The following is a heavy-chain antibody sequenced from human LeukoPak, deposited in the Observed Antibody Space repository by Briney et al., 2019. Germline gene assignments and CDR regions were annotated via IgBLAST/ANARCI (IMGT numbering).Heavy chain of an antibody. CDR1: GGSFSSHY. D-gene: IGHD4-17*01. Sequence: SETLSLTCTVSGGSFSSHYWSWIRQPPGKGLEWIGYISYIGSTNYNPSLKSRVTISVDTSKNQFSLKLSSVTAADTAVYYCARDPTTVTKGLDIWGQGTLVTVSS. CDR3: ARDPTTVTKGLDI. V-gene: IGHV4-59*11. CDR2: ISYIGST. J-gene: IGHJ4*02.